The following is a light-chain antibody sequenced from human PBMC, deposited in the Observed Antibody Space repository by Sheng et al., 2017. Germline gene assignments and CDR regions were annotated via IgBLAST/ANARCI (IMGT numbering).Light chain of an antibody. CDR2: GAS. J-gene: IGKJ1*01. CDR1: QSVSSY. V-gene: IGKV3-15*01. CDR3: QQYNKWPGT. Sequence: EIVLTQSPATLSLSPGERATLSCRASQSVSSYLAWYQQKPGQAPRLLIKGASTRATGIPARFSGSGSGTDFTLTISSLQSEDFAVYYCQQYNKWPGTFGQGTKVEIK.